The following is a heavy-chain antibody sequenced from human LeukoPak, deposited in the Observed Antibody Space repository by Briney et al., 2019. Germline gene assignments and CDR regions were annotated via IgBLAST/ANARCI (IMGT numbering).Heavy chain of an antibody. CDR3: VRNLAVAGTCFDS. CDR2: IKQDGSDR. D-gene: IGHD6-19*01. J-gene: IGHJ4*02. V-gene: IGHV3-7*03. Sequence: GGSLRLSCAASGFTFRNYWMSWVRQAPGTGLEWVANIKQDGSDRNYVTSVRGRFTISRDNAESSLYLQMNSPRAEDTAVYYCVRNLAVAGTCFDSWGQGTLVTVSS. CDR1: GFTFRNYW.